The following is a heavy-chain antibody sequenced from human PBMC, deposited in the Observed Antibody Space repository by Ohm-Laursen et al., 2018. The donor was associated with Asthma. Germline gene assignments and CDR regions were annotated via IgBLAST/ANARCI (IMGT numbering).Heavy chain of an antibody. V-gene: IGHV4-39*01. J-gene: IGHJ5*02. CDR3: ARHDLIQLDTADVWFDP. CDR1: GGSISSSSYY. CDR2: IYYSGST. D-gene: IGHD5-18*01. Sequence: SDTLSLTCTVSGGSISSSSYYWGWIRQPPGKGLEWIGSIYYSGSTYYNPSLKSRVTISVDTSKNQFSLKLSSVTAADTAVYYCARHDLIQLDTADVWFDPWGQGTLVTVSS.